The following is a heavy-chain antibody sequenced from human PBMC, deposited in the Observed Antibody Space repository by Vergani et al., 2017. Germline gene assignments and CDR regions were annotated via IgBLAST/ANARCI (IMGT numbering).Heavy chain of an antibody. CDR1: GFSLSNARMG. J-gene: IGHJ4*02. CDR3: ARIGVRYSGYDFDY. V-gene: IGHV2-26*01. CDR2: IFSNDEK. Sequence: QVTLKESGPVLVKPTETLTLTCTVSGFSLSNARMGVSWIRQPPGKALEWLAHIFSNDEKSYSTSLKSRLTISKDTSKSQVVLPMTNMDPVDTATYYCARIGVRYSGYDFDYWGQGTLVTVSS. D-gene: IGHD5-12*01.